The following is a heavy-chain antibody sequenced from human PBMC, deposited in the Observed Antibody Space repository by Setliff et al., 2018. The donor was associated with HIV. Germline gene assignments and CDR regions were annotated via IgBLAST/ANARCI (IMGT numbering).Heavy chain of an antibody. CDR2: IYYSGST. J-gene: IGHJ6*02. CDR1: GGSISSYY. V-gene: IGHV4-59*01. CDR3: ARDRKVYGMDV. Sequence: NPSETLSLTCTVSGGSISSYYWSWIRQPPGKGLEWIGYIYYSGSTNYNPSLKSRVTISVDTSKNQFSLKLSSVTAADTAVYYCARDRKVYGMDVWGQGTTVTVSS.